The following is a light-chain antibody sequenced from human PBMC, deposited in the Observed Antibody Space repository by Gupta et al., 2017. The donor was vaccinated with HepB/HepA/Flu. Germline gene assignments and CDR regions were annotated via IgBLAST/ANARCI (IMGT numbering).Light chain of an antibody. J-gene: IGLJ1*01. V-gene: IGLV1-40*01. CDR3: QAYDSSLYV. Sequence: QSVLTQPPPVSGAPGPRVPISCTGSSSNIGAGYDVNWYRQVPGTGPKALVYGNNKRPWGVPDRFSGSRSGTSASLAITGLQAEDDDDYYCQAYDSSLYVFGTGTKVIVL. CDR1: SSNIGAGYD. CDR2: GNN.